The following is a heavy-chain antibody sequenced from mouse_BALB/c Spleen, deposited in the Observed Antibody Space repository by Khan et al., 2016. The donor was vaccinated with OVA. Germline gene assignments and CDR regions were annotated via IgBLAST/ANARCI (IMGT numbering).Heavy chain of an antibody. J-gene: IGHJ4*01. CDR2: IDPANGNT. CDR3: ASTTVVRYYAMDY. V-gene: IGHV14-3*02. D-gene: IGHD1-1*01. CDR1: GFNIKDTY. Sequence: VRLQQSGAELVKPGASVKLSCTASGFNIKDTYMHWVKQRPEQGLEWIGRIDPANGNTKYDPKFQGKATITADTSSNTAYLQLSSLTSEDTAVYYCASTTVVRYYAMDYWGQGTSVTVSS.